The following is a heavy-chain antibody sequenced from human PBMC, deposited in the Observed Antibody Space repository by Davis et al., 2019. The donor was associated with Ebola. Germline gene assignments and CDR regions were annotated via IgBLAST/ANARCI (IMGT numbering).Heavy chain of an antibody. Sequence: PSETLSPTCTVLGGSFSSYYWSWIWQPPGKGLEWIWYIYYSGSTNYNPSLKSRVTISVDTSKNQFSLKMSSVTAADTAVYYCARVYSSSSRNYNYYYMDVWGKGTTVTVSS. V-gene: IGHV4-59*01. D-gene: IGHD6-6*01. CDR3: ARVYSSSSRNYNYYYMDV. J-gene: IGHJ6*03. CDR1: GGSFSSYY. CDR2: IYYSGST.